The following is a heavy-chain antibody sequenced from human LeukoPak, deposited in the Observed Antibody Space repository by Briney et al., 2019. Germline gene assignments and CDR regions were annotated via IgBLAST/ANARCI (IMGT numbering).Heavy chain of an antibody. Sequence: TGRSLRLSCAASGFTFSSYGMHWVRQAPGRRLEWVAVIWYDGSNKYYADSVKGRFTISRDNSKNTLYLQMNSLRAEDTAVYYCSRAGELRSSFDYWGQGTLVTVSS. CDR2: IWYDGSNK. J-gene: IGHJ4*02. D-gene: IGHD4-17*01. CDR3: SRAGELRSSFDY. CDR1: GFTFSSYG. V-gene: IGHV3-33*01.